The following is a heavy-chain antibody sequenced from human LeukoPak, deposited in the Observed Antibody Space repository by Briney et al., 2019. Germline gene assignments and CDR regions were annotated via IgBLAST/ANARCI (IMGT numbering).Heavy chain of an antibody. CDR1: GYTFTSYY. D-gene: IGHD2-2*01. V-gene: IGHV1-69*13. CDR2: IIPIFGTA. CDR3: ARPHQYCSSTSCYLWFDY. Sequence: SVKVSFKASGYTFTSYYMHWVRQAPGQGLEWMGGIIPIFGTANYAQKFQGRVTITADESTSTAYMELSSLRSEDTAVYYRARPHQYCSSTSCYLWFDYWGQGTLVTVSS. J-gene: IGHJ4*02.